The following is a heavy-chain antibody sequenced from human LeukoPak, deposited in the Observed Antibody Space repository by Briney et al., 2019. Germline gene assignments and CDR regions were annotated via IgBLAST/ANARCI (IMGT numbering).Heavy chain of an antibody. CDR3: ARDLLGSHKNVFDL. Sequence: HPGRSLRLSCAASRFTFSSYGMHWVRQAPGKGPLWVSRVESDGSNTAYADSVKGRFTISRDNAKSTLYLQMNSLRGEDTAVYYCARDLLGSHKNVFDLWGQGTLVTVSS. CDR2: VESDGSNT. V-gene: IGHV3-74*01. CDR1: RFTFSSYG. D-gene: IGHD1-1*01. J-gene: IGHJ5*01.